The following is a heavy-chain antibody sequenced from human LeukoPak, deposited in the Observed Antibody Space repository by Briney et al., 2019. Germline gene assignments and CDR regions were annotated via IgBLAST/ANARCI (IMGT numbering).Heavy chain of an antibody. V-gene: IGHV4-4*07. CDR2: ISSSGNT. Sequence: SETLSLTCTVSAGSTTLYYWTWIRQSAGKGQEWIGRISSSGNTNYNPSLKSRVTMSVDTSKNQISLKVTSVTAADTAMYYCASDRPHSASYYHYWGQGTLVTVSS. J-gene: IGHJ4*02. D-gene: IGHD1-26*01. CDR3: ASDRPHSASYYHY. CDR1: AGSTTLYY.